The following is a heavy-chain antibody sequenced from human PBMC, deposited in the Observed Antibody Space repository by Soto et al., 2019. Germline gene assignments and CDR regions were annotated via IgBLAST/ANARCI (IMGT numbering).Heavy chain of an antibody. D-gene: IGHD2-15*01. CDR1: GYTFTRYT. Sequence: ASVKVSCKASGYTFTRYTMSWVRQAPGQRLEWMGWINPDNGNTKSSQKFQDRVIITRDTSASTAYMDLSSLRSEDTAVYYCARGIATGQLDPWGQGTLVTVSS. J-gene: IGHJ5*02. CDR2: INPDNGNT. V-gene: IGHV1-3*01. CDR3: ARGIATGQLDP.